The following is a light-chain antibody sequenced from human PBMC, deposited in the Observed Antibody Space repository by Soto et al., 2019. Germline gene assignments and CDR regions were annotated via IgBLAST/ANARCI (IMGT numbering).Light chain of an antibody. J-gene: IGKJ2*01. V-gene: IGKV3-11*01. CDR1: TSFISY. CDR3: QQRSNSPPYT. CDR2: VAC. Sequence: IVLTQSPATLSLSPGERATLTCRASTSFISYLAWYQQKPGQPPRILIYVACNRSTGIRARFRCSGSGTNFTLPIRSLEPDDFAVYYCQQRSNSPPYTFGQGSKLGIK.